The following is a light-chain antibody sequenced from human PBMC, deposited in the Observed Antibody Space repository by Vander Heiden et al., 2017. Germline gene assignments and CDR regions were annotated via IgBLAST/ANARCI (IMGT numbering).Light chain of an antibody. CDR3: AASDDSLNGWV. J-gene: IGLJ3*02. Sequence: QSVLNQPPSASGTPGQRVTISCSGSSSNIGSNTVNWYQQLPGTAPKLLIYSNNQRPSGVPDRFSGSKSGTSASLAISGLQSEDEADYYCAASDDSLNGWVFGGGTKLTVL. V-gene: IGLV1-44*01. CDR2: SNN. CDR1: SSNIGSNT.